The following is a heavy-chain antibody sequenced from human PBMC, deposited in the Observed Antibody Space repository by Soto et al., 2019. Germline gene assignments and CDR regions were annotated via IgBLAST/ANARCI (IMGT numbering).Heavy chain of an antibody. V-gene: IGHV3-23*01. D-gene: IGHD3-9*01. CDR1: VGTFSSYA. Sequence: PGWSLRLSCASSVGTFSSYAMTWVRQAPGKGLEWVSTISGNGGYTYYSDSVRGRFTISRDNSKNTLYLQMNSLRAEDTAVYYCAKLGYDILTGYDKSFDYWGKGTSVTISS. CDR3: AKLGYDILTGYDKSFDY. CDR2: ISGNGGYT. J-gene: IGHJ4*02.